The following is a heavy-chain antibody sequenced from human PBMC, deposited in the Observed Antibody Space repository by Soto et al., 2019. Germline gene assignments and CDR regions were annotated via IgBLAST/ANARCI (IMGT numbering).Heavy chain of an antibody. Sequence: AASVKVSCKASGYTFTSYAISWVRQAPGQGLEWMGWINAGNGNTKYSQKFQGRVTITRDTSASTAYMELSSLRSEDTAVYYCARVIGGLYYFDYWGQGTLVTVSS. D-gene: IGHD3-16*01. CDR2: INAGNGNT. J-gene: IGHJ4*02. V-gene: IGHV1-3*01. CDR3: ARVIGGLYYFDY. CDR1: GYTFTSYA.